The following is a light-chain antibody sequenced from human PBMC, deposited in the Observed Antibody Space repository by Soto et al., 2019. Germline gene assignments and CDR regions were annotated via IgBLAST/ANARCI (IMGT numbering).Light chain of an antibody. CDR2: DAS. V-gene: IGKV3-11*01. CDR1: QSVSSK. J-gene: IGKJ5*01. CDR3: QQRSNWPPIT. Sequence: EIVITQSPATLSVSPGEGATLSCRASQSVSSKLAWYQQKPGQAPRLLIYDASNRATGIPARFSGSGSGTDFTLTISSLEPEDAAVYYCQQRSNWPPITFGQGTRLEIK.